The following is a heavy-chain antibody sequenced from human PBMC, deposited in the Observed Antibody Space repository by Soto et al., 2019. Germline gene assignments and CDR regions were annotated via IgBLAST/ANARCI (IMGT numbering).Heavy chain of an antibody. V-gene: IGHV3-23*01. CDR2: IGGSGAYT. D-gene: IGHD2-2*01. CDR3: AKGSSSTQFLNYYFYHMDV. CDR1: GLSFPNYA. Sequence: LLESGGGLVQPGGSLRLSCVASGLSFPNYAMNWVRQAPGKGLEWVSGIGGSGAYTYYADSVKGRFTISRDNSKNTVYLQMNSLRGEDTAVYYWAKGSSSTQFLNYYFYHMDVWGKGTTVSVSS. J-gene: IGHJ6*03.